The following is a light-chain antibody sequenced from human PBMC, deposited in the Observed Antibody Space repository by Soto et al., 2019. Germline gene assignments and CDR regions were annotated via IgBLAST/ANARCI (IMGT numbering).Light chain of an antibody. CDR2: MNS. J-gene: IGLJ1*01. CDR1: SSNIGSKT. CDR3: TSYTGSNTLEV. Sequence: QSVLTQPPSASGTPGQRVTISCSGSSSNIGSKTVSWYQQLPGTAPKLLMYMNSQRPSGVPDRFSGSKSGTSASLAISGLQSEDEADYYCTSYTGSNTLEVFGPGTKLTVL. V-gene: IGLV1-44*01.